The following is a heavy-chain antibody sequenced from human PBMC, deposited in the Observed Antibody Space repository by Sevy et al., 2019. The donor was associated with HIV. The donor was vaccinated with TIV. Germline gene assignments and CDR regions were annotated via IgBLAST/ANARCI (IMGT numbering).Heavy chain of an antibody. CDR2: ISDDGNYK. CDR3: VTLDDYDNTGSHPGYFDY. D-gene: IGHD3-22*01. V-gene: IGHV3-30*04. CDR1: GFSFSNYD. J-gene: IGHJ4*02. Sequence: GGSLRLSCAASGFSFSNYDIHWVRQAPGKGLEWVAVISDDGNYKDYADSVKCRFTISRDNSKNTVYVQMKSLRAEDTALYYCVTLDDYDNTGSHPGYFDYCCQGTLVTVSS.